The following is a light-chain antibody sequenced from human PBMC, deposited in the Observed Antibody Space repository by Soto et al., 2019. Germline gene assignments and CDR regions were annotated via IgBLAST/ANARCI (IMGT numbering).Light chain of an antibody. Sequence: EMVMTQSPATLSVSPGERATLSCRASQSVNTDLAWYQQKPGQAPRLLIYDASNRATGIPARFSGSGSGTEFTLTISSLRSEDFAVYYCHQYNNWPPWTFGQGTKVDI. CDR3: HQYNNWPPWT. V-gene: IGKV3D-15*01. CDR2: DAS. J-gene: IGKJ1*01. CDR1: QSVNTD.